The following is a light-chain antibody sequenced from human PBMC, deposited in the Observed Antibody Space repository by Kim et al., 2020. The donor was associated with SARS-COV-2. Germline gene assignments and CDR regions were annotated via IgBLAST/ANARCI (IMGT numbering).Light chain of an antibody. CDR1: NIGSKS. Sequence: SYELTQPPSVSVAPGKTATITCGGNNIGSKSVHWYQQKPGQAPVLVIYYDNDRPSGIPERFSGSSSGNTATLTISRVEAGDEADYYCQVWDSSSDHPGVFGGGTQLTVL. V-gene: IGLV3-21*04. CDR3: QVWDSSSDHPGV. CDR2: YDN. J-gene: IGLJ7*01.